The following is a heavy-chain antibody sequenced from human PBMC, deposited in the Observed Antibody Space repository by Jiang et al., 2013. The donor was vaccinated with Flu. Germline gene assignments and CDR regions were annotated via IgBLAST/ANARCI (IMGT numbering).Heavy chain of an antibody. CDR3: AEETIEMPTTELVFNYHAMDV. V-gene: IGHV1-69*04. Sequence: SGAEVKKPGSSVKISCEASGGTFSSYAISWVRQAPGQGLEWMGRIIPSLGVANYAQNFQDRVTIDADKSTGAGYMEVTSLRSEDSAVYYCAEETIEMPTTELVFNYHAMDVWGKGTTVTVSS. CDR2: IIPSLGVA. D-gene: IGHD5-24*01. CDR1: GGTFSSYA. J-gene: IGHJ6*04.